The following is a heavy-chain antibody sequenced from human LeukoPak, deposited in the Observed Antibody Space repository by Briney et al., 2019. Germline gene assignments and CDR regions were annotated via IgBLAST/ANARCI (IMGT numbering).Heavy chain of an antibody. CDR1: GGTFSSYA. D-gene: IGHD3-3*01. Sequence: SVKVSCNASGGTFSSYAISWVRQAPGQGLEWMGGIIPIFGTANYAQKFQGRVTITTDESTSTAYMELSSLRSEDTAVYYCARLGPWYYDHENYYMDVWGKGTTVTVSS. CDR3: ARLGPWYYDHENYYMDV. V-gene: IGHV1-69*05. CDR2: IIPIFGTA. J-gene: IGHJ6*03.